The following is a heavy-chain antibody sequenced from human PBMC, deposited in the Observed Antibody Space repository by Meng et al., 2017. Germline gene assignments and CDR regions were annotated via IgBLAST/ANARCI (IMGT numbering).Heavy chain of an antibody. J-gene: IGHJ4*02. CDR2: VSWNGSGT. CDR3: VRGGFRQWLVRGKNY. Sequence: ETLSLTCAASGFTFSNSDMNWVRQAPGKGLEWVSGVSWNGSGTHYADSVKGRFIISRDNSRNFLYQQMNSLRPEDMAVYYCVRGGFRQWLVRGKNYWGQGTLVTVSS. D-gene: IGHD6-19*01. V-gene: IGHV3-19*01. CDR1: GFTFSNSD.